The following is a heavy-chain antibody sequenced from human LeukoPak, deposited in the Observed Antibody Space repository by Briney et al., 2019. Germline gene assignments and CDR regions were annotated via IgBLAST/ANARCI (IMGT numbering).Heavy chain of an antibody. CDR3: ASSYYGSGSYYIHYFDY. Sequence: GGSLRLSCAASGFTFSSYGMHWVRQAPGKGLEWVAVIGYDGSNNYYADSVKARFTISRANSKSTLYLQMNSLRAEDTAVYYCASSYYGSGSYYIHYFDYWGQGTLVTVSS. D-gene: IGHD3-10*01. CDR2: IGYDGSNN. J-gene: IGHJ4*02. V-gene: IGHV3-33*01. CDR1: GFTFSSYG.